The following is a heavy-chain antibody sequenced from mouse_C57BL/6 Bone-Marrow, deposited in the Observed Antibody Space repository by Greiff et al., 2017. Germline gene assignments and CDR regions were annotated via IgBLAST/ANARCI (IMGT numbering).Heavy chain of an antibody. CDR3: AKSGGYDGSSPWFAY. Sequence: VQLQQPGAELVKPGASVKLSCKASGYTFTSYWMHWVKQRPGRGLEWIGRIDPNSGGTKYNEKFKSKATLTVDKPASAAYMQRSSLTSGDSAVYYCAKSGGYDGSSPWFAYWGQGTLVTVSA. CDR1: GYTFTSYW. J-gene: IGHJ3*01. V-gene: IGHV1-72*01. D-gene: IGHD1-1*01. CDR2: IDPNSGGT.